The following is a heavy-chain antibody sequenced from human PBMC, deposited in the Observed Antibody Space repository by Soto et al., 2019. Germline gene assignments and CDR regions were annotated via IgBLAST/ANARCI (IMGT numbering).Heavy chain of an antibody. CDR2: ISSSSSYM. CDR3: ARDPTRRYYYYDMDV. V-gene: IGHV3-21*01. D-gene: IGHD4-17*01. Sequence: GGSLRLSCAASGFTFSTYSMNWVRQAPGKGLEWVPSISSSSSYMYYADSVKGRFTISRDNAKNSLYLQMNSLRAEDTAVYYCARDPTRRYYYYDMDVWGQGTTVTVSS. CDR1: GFTFSTYS. J-gene: IGHJ6*02.